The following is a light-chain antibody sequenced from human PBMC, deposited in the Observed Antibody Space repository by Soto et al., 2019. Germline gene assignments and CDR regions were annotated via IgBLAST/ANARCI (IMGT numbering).Light chain of an antibody. J-gene: IGKJ5*01. V-gene: IGKV1-5*01. CDR2: DAT. CDR1: QTIDSW. Sequence: DLQLTQSPSILSASVVDSFTITCRASQTIDSWVAWYQQKPGKAPKLLVYDATSLESGVSSRFSGSGYGTDFTLSINNLQPDDFATYYCQQYNRLITFGQGTRLEIK. CDR3: QQYNRLIT.